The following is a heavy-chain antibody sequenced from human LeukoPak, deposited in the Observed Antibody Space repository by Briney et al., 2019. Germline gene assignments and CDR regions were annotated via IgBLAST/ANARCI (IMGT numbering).Heavy chain of an antibody. Sequence: SETLSLTCAVSGGSFSSYYWTWMRQPPGRGLEWIGYIYDSGRTIYTPSLKSRVTISLDTSKNQFSLKLSSVTAADTAVYYCARQRYYDSSGLFVDYWGQGTLVTVSS. CDR1: GGSFSSYY. D-gene: IGHD3-22*01. J-gene: IGHJ4*02. V-gene: IGHV4-59*01. CDR3: ARQRYYDSSGLFVDY. CDR2: IYDSGRT.